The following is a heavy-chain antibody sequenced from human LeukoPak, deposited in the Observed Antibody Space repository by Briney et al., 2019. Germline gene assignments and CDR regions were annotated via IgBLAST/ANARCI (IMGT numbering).Heavy chain of an antibody. J-gene: IGHJ4*02. Sequence: WASVKVSCKASGYISSDYYMHWVRQAPGQGLEWLGWINPKSGAADYAQQFRGRVTMTRDTSINTDYMEMKRVTSDDTAVYYCARGAEAETSPLDFWGQGTLVIVS. D-gene: IGHD6-13*01. CDR3: ARGAEAETSPLDF. CDR1: GYISSDYY. CDR2: INPKSGAA. V-gene: IGHV1-2*02.